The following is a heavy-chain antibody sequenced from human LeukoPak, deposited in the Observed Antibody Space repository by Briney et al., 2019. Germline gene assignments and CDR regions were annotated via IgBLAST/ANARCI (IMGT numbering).Heavy chain of an antibody. J-gene: IGHJ4*02. CDR2: ISSSGSTI. Sequence: PGGSLRLSCAASGFTFSDYYMSWIRQAPGKGLEWVSYISSSGSTIYYADSVKGRFTISRDNAKNSLYLQMNSLRAEDTAVYYCAKDLAIAASRGSDDYWGQGTLVTVSS. CDR1: GFTFSDYY. V-gene: IGHV3-11*01. D-gene: IGHD6-13*01. CDR3: AKDLAIAASRGSDDY.